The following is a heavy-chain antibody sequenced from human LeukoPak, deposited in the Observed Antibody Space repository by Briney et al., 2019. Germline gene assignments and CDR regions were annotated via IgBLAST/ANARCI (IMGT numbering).Heavy chain of an antibody. CDR3: ARGQPPTVGATALKRFDP. Sequence: SETLSLTCTVSGGSISSGGYYWSWIRQPPGKGLEWIGYIYHSGSTYYNPSLKSRVTISVDRSKNQFSLKLSSVTAADTAVYYCARGQPPTVGATALKRFDPWGQGTLVTVSS. CDR2: IYHSGST. CDR1: GGSISSGGYY. V-gene: IGHV4-30-2*01. J-gene: IGHJ5*02. D-gene: IGHD1-26*01.